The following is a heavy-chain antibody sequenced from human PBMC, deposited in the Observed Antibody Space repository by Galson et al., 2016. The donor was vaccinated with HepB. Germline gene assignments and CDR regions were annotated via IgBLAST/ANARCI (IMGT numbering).Heavy chain of an antibody. CDR1: GGSISSSNW. D-gene: IGHD3-16*02. CDR3: ARDGYNYFWGSFRSNWFDP. CDR2: IYHSGST. J-gene: IGHJ5*02. V-gene: IGHV4-4*02. Sequence: SETLSLTCAVSGGSISSSNWWIWVRQPPGKGLEWIGEIYHSGSTNYKPSPKSRVTISVDKSNNQFSLKLNSVTAADTAVYYCARDGYNYFWGSFRSNWFDPWGQGTLVTVSS.